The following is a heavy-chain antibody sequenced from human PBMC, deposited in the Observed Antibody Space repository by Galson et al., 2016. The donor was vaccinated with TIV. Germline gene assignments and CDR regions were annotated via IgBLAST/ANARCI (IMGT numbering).Heavy chain of an antibody. V-gene: IGHV1-2*02. CDR2: INPKRGGA. CDR3: ARDDGSTSGSDY. CDR1: GYIFTDYY. Sequence: SVKVSCKASGYIFTDYYIHWVRQAPGQGLEWLGWINPKRGGAIFAQKFQGRVTLTSDTSISTAYMDLSWLTFDDTAVYYCARDDGSTSGSDYWGQGTLVTVSS. J-gene: IGHJ4*02. D-gene: IGHD3-22*01.